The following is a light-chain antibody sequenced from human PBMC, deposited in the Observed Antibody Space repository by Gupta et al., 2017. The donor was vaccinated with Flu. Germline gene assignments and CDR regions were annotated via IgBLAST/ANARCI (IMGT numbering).Light chain of an antibody. Sequence: QSVLTQPPSVSGAPGQRVTISCTGSSSNIGAGYDVHWYQQLPGTAPKLLIYGNNNRPSGVPDRFSGSKSGTSASLAITGLQADDEADYYCQSYDSSLRGVFGGGTKVTVL. CDR3: QSYDSSLRGV. CDR1: SSNIGAGYD. CDR2: GNN. V-gene: IGLV1-40*01. J-gene: IGLJ3*02.